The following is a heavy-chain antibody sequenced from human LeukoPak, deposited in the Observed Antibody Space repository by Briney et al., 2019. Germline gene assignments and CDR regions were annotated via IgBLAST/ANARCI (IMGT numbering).Heavy chain of an antibody. J-gene: IGHJ4*02. CDR3: ARDLGYCTNGVCHTRFDY. D-gene: IGHD2-8*01. V-gene: IGHV3-23*01. CDR2: ISASASST. CDR1: GFTFSTYA. Sequence: GGSLRLSCAASGFTFSTYAMSWVRQAPGKGLEWVSAISASASSTYYADSVKGRFTISRDNSKNTLYLQMNSLRAEDTAVYYCARDLGYCTNGVCHTRFDYWGQGTLVAVSS.